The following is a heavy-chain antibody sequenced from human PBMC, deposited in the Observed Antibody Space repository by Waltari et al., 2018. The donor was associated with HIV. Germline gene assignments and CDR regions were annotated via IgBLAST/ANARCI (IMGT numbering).Heavy chain of an antibody. D-gene: IGHD5-12*01. CDR2: ISWDSGGI. Sequence: EVQLVESGGGLVQPGRSLRLSCAASGFTFDDYAMHWVRQAPGKGLEWVSGISWDSGGIGYAGSVKGRFTIARDNAKNFLYLQMNSLRAEDTALYYCAKDRAPGYSGYARWFDPWGQGTLVTVSS. J-gene: IGHJ5*02. V-gene: IGHV3-9*01. CDR3: AKDRAPGYSGYARWFDP. CDR1: GFTFDDYA.